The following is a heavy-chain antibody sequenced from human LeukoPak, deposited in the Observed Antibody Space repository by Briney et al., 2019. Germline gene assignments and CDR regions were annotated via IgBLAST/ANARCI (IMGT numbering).Heavy chain of an antibody. Sequence: SETLSLTCAVSGGSISSGGYSWSWLRQPPGRGLEWVGYIYHSGSTYYNPSLKSRVTISVDRSKNQFSLKLSSVTAADTAVYYCARARRGSNTYYYGMDVWGKGTTVTVSS. CDR2: IYHSGST. V-gene: IGHV4-30-2*01. J-gene: IGHJ6*04. CDR3: ARARRGSNTYYYGMDV. CDR1: GGSISSGGYS. D-gene: IGHD2-15*01.